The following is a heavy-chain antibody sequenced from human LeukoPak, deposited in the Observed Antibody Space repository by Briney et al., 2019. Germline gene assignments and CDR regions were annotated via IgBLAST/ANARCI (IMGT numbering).Heavy chain of an antibody. CDR1: GFTFSSYW. D-gene: IGHD3-10*01. V-gene: IGHV3-74*01. CDR2: INSDGSST. Sequence: GGSLRLSCAASGFTFSSYWMHWVRQGPGKGLVWVSGINSDGSSTNYADSVKGRFTISRDNSKNTLYLQMNSLRTEDTAVYYCAKDWVVRGVISYWGQGTLVTVSS. CDR3: AKDWVVRGVISY. J-gene: IGHJ4*02.